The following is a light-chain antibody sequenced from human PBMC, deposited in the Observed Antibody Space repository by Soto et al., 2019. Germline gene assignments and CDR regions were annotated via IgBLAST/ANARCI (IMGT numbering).Light chain of an antibody. Sequence: DIQITQTPSTLSASVGDRVIITCRASQSISNSLAWYQQSPGKAPKILIYRASNLEGGVSSRFSGSGSGTEFALTISSLQSDDFATYYCQQYNDYSRTFGQGTKVE. CDR1: QSISNS. CDR2: RAS. J-gene: IGKJ1*01. V-gene: IGKV1-5*03. CDR3: QQYNDYSRT.